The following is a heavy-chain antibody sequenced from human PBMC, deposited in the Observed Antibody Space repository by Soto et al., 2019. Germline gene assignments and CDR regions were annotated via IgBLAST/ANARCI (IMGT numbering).Heavy chain of an antibody. D-gene: IGHD2-8*01. CDR3: GKLTLYGTRFAS. V-gene: IGHV3-9*01. Sequence: DVQLVESGGGVVQPGRSLRLSCAASGFIFNDSAIHCVRRAPGKGLEWVSGISWNGADVGYAASVKGPFPISRHNANNSFSLQMDSLRAEDTALYYCGKLTLYGTRFASWGQGTLVTVSS. CDR1: GFIFNDSA. CDR2: ISWNGADV. J-gene: IGHJ4*02.